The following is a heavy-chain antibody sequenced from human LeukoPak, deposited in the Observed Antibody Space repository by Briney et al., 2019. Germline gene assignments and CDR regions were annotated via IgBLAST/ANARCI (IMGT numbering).Heavy chain of an antibody. CDR3: ASLTSSSSWYEGRKSDFDY. CDR1: GYTFTGYY. D-gene: IGHD6-13*01. J-gene: IGHJ4*02. CDR2: INPNSGGT. V-gene: IGHV1-2*02. Sequence: ASVNVSCKASGYTFTGYYMHWVRQAPGQGLEWMGWINPNSGGTNYAQKFQGRVAMTRDTSISTAYMELSRLRSDDTAVYYCASLTSSSSWYEGRKSDFDYWGQGTLVTVSS.